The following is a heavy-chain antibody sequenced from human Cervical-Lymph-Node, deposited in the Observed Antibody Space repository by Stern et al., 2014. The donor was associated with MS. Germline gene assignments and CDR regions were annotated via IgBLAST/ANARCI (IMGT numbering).Heavy chain of an antibody. CDR1: GFTFSSLA. Sequence: VQLVESGGGVVQPGRSLRLSCAASGFTFSSLAMHWVRQAPGKGLERVALISYDGSYKYYADSVKGRFTISRDNSKNTLYLQMNSLRAEDTAVYYCARDPITMKVVVKTPYFQRWGQGTLVTVSS. J-gene: IGHJ1*01. CDR2: ISYDGSYK. D-gene: IGHD3-22*01. CDR3: ARDPITMKVVVKTPYFQR. V-gene: IGHV3-30*04.